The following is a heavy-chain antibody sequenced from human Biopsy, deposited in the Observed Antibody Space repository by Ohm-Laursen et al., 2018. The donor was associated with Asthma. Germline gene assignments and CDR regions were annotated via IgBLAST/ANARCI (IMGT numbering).Heavy chain of an antibody. CDR3: AKVRSDWVITESFDY. CDR2: ISWNSATI. Sequence: SLRLSCSASGFKFDEYTMHWVRQAPGKGLEWVSGISWNSATIGYADSVEGRFTISRDNAKNSVFLHMDSLRPEDTAFYYCAKVRSDWVITESFDYWGQGVLATVSS. D-gene: IGHD3-22*01. V-gene: IGHV3-9*01. CDR1: GFKFDEYT. J-gene: IGHJ4*02.